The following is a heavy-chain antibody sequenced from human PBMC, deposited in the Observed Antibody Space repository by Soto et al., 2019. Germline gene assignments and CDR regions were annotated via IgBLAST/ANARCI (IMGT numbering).Heavy chain of an antibody. J-gene: IGHJ4*02. V-gene: IGHV3-15*01. CDR2: IKSETYGGTT. CDR3: TTDLRWEFIPVDY. CDR1: GFTFTNAW. Sequence: EVQLVESGGGLIEPGGSLRLSCAASGFTFTNAWMSWVRQAPGKGLEWVGRIKSETYGGTTDYAAPVKGRFAISRDDSKNTLYLQMHSLRTEDTAVYYCTTDLRWEFIPVDYWGQGTLVTVSP. D-gene: IGHD1-26*01.